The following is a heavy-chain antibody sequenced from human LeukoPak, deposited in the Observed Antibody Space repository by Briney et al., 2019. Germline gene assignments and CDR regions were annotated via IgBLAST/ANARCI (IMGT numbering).Heavy chain of an antibody. D-gene: IGHD3-22*01. CDR1: GYSFTNYC. Sequence: GASLQISSKGSGYSFTNYCIGWVRQLPGKGLEWMGIIYPADSDTRYSPSFQGQVTISVDKSISTAYLQWSSLKASDTAMYYCARPRPYYDSSGGAYHFDHWGQGTLVTVSS. V-gene: IGHV5-51*01. CDR3: ARPRPYYDSSGGAYHFDH. CDR2: IYPADSDT. J-gene: IGHJ4*02.